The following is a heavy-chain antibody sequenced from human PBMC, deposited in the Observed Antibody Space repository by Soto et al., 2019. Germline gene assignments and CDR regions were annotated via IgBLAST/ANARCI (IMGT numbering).Heavy chain of an antibody. CDR3: ATEPGYPLEDYYYYGVDV. CDR2: IYHSGST. J-gene: IGHJ6*02. CDR1: GGSISRNNW. D-gene: IGHD6-25*01. V-gene: IGHV4-4*02. Sequence: SETLSLTCAVSGGSISRNNWWNWVRQSPGKGLEWIGEIYHSGSTNYNPSLKSRVTISMDKSKNQFSLKLSSVTAADTAVYYCATEPGYPLEDYYYYGVDVWGQGTTVTSP.